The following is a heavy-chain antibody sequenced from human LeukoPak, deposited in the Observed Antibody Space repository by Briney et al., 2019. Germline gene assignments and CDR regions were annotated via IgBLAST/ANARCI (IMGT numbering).Heavy chain of an antibody. J-gene: IGHJ4*02. CDR2: INHSGST. CDR3: ARGLGEYYFDY. V-gene: IGHV4-39*07. D-gene: IGHD3-16*01. Sequence: SETLSLTCTVSGGSISSSSYYWGWIRQPPGKGLEWIGEINHSGSTNYNPSLKSRVTISVDTSKNQFSLKLSSVTAADTAVYYCARGLGEYYFDYWGQGTLVTVSS. CDR1: GGSISSSSYY.